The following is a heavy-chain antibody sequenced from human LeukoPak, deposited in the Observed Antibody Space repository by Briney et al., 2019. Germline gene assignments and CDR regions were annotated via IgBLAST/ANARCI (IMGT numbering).Heavy chain of an antibody. D-gene: IGHD2-15*01. Sequence: PGGSLRLSCAASGFTFRSYWMSWVRQAPGKGLEWVANIKQDGSEKYYVDSVRGRCTISRENAKNSLYLQMNSLRAEDTAVYYCARDGGPFDSWGQGTLVTVSS. CDR3: ARDGGPFDS. V-gene: IGHV3-7*01. CDR1: GFTFRSYW. CDR2: IKQDGSEK. J-gene: IGHJ4*02.